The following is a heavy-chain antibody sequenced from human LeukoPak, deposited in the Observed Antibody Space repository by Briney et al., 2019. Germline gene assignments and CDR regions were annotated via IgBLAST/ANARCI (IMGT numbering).Heavy chain of an antibody. CDR3: ARGSPYRYCSGGSCYPTSGWFDP. CDR1: GYSFTSYW. J-gene: IGHJ5*02. D-gene: IGHD2-15*01. CDR2: IYPGDSDT. Sequence: GETLKISCKGSGYSFTSYWIGWVRQMPGKGLEWMGIIYPGDSDTRYSPSFQGQVTISADKSISTAYLQWSSLKASDTAMYYCARGSPYRYCSGGSCYPTSGWFDPWGQGTLVTVSS. V-gene: IGHV5-51*01.